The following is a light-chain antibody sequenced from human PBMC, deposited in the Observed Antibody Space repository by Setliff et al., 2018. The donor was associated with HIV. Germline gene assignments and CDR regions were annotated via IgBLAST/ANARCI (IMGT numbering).Light chain of an antibody. CDR2: DVD. V-gene: IGLV2-11*01. J-gene: IGLJ1*01. CDR3: CSYAFKYALI. CDR1: SNDVGSYDR. Sequence: QSALTQPRSVSGSPGQSVTISCTGTSNDVGSYDRVSWYQQLPGKAPKLIISDVDKRPSGVPDRFSGSKSGDTASLTISGLQAEDEADYYCCSYAFKYALIFGIGTKVTVL.